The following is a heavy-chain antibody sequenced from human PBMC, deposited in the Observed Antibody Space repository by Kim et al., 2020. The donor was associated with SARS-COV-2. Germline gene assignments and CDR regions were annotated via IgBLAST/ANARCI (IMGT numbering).Heavy chain of an antibody. J-gene: IGHJ5*02. D-gene: IGHD4-17*01. CDR2: IYYSGST. CDR1: GGSVSSGSYY. Sequence: SETLSLTCTVSGGSVSSGSYYWSWIRQPPGKGLEWIGYIYYSGSTNYNPSLKSRVTISVDTSKNQFSLKLSSVTAADTAVYYCAIDYGRGWFDPWGQGTL. CDR3: AIDYGRGWFDP. V-gene: IGHV4-61*01.